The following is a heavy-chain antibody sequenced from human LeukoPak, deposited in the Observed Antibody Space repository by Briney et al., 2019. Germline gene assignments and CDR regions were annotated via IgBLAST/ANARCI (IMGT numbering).Heavy chain of an antibody. V-gene: IGHV1-2*02. Sequence: ASVKVSCKASGYTFTSYGISWVRQAPGQGLEWMGWINPNSGGTNYAQKFQGRVTMTRDTSISTAYMELSRLRSDDTAVYYCARGAGYYYDSSGRKDAFDIWGQGTMVTVSS. J-gene: IGHJ3*02. CDR1: GYTFTSYG. CDR2: INPNSGGT. CDR3: ARGAGYYYDSSGRKDAFDI. D-gene: IGHD3-22*01.